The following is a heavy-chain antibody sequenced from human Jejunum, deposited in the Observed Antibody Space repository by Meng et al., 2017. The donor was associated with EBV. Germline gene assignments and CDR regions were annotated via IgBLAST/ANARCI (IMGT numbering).Heavy chain of an antibody. J-gene: IGHJ4*02. Sequence: HVHLVQAGSEVKKPGASVKAAGKASGYTLTNYALHWVRQAPGQGLEWMGYISAGSGDTKNSQKFQGRVTFTRDTSASTVYMELSSLRSEDTAMYYCARGSSWNRGDYWGQGTLVTVSS. CDR3: ARGSSWNRGDY. V-gene: IGHV1-3*01. CDR1: GYTLTNYA. D-gene: IGHD6-13*01. CDR2: ISAGSGDT.